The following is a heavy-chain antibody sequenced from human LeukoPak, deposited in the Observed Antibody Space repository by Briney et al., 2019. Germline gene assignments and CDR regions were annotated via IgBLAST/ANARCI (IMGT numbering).Heavy chain of an antibody. D-gene: IGHD3-3*01. V-gene: IGHV3-30*18. Sequence: GGSLRLSCAASGFTFSSYGMHRVRQAPGKGLEWVAVISYDGSNKYYTDSVKGRFTISRDNSKNTLYLQMNSLRAEDTAVYYCAKDTYYDFWSGYLYYYYGMDVWGQGTTVTVSS. CDR3: AKDTYYDFWSGYLYYYYGMDV. CDR1: GFTFSSYG. J-gene: IGHJ6*02. CDR2: ISYDGSNK.